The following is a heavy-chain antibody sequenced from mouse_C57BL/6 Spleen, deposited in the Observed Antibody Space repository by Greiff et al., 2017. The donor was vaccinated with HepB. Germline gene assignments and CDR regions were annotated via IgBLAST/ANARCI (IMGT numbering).Heavy chain of an antibody. CDR2: IYPGNSDT. V-gene: IGHV1-5*01. CDR3: TGETTMITKAWFAY. Sequence: VQLQQSGTVLARPGASVKMSCKTSGYTFTSYWMHWVKQRPGQGLEWIGAIYPGNSDTSYNQKFKGKAKLTAVTSASTAYMELSSLTNEDSAVYYCTGETTMITKAWFAYWGQGTLVTVSA. J-gene: IGHJ3*01. D-gene: IGHD2-4*01. CDR1: GYTFTSYW.